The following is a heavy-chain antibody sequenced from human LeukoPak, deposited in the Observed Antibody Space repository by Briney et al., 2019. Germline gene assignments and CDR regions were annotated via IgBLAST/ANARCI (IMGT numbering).Heavy chain of an antibody. CDR1: GYSVSSGYY. Sequence: SETLSLTCTVSGYSVSSGYYWAWIRQPPGKGLEWIGSIWHSRSTFCDPSLKSRVTISVDTSKNQFSLKLSSVTAGDTAVYYCARYCSSTSCLSGAFDIWGQGTMVTVSS. CDR2: IWHSRST. V-gene: IGHV4-38-2*02. CDR3: ARYCSSTSCLSGAFDI. J-gene: IGHJ3*02. D-gene: IGHD2-2*01.